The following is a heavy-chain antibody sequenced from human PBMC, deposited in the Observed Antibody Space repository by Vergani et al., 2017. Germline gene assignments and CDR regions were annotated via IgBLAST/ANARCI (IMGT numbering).Heavy chain of an antibody. D-gene: IGHD1-26*01. CDR3: AKLHVGNNELVDY. J-gene: IGHJ4*02. Sequence: EVQLLESGGGLVQPGGSLRLSCAASGFTFSGSAMHWVRQASGKGLEWVGRIRSKANSYATAYAASVKGRFTISRDDSKNTLYLQMNSLRAEDTAVYYCAKLHVGNNELVDYWGQGTLVTVSS. CDR1: GFTFSGSA. V-gene: IGHV3-73*01. CDR2: IRSKANSYAT.